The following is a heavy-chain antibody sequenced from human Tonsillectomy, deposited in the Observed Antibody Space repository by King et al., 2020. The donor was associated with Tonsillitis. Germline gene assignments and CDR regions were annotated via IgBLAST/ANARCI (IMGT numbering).Heavy chain of an antibody. Sequence: VQLVESGGGWVQPGGSLRLSCAASGFTFSSYALSWVRQTPGKGLEWVSGISANGGGTYYADSVKGRFTISRDNSKNTLYLQMNCLRAEDTAVYYCAKETAAVGNPLFDYWGRGTLVTVSS. D-gene: IGHD6-13*01. V-gene: IGHV3-23*04. J-gene: IGHJ4*02. CDR3: AKETAAVGNPLFDY. CDR2: ISANGGGT. CDR1: GFTFSSYA.